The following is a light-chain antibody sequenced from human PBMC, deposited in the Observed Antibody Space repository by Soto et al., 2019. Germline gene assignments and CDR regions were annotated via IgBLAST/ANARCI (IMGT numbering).Light chain of an antibody. CDR2: SAS. CDR1: ESISDY. V-gene: IGKV1-39*01. CDR3: QQTFSHLLS. J-gene: IGKJ4*01. Sequence: IQLTQSPSSLSASVGDRVTIVCRASESISDYLNWYQLKSGEAPKVLIYSASTLRGGVPSRFSGTGSGTVFTLTISSLQPEDVATYYCQQTFSHLLSFGGGTTVEIK.